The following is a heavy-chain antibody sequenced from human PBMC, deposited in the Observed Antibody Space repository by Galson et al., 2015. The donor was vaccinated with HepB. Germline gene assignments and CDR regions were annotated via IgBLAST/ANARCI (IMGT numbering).Heavy chain of an antibody. J-gene: IGHJ4*02. V-gene: IGHV3-74*01. Sequence: SLRLSCAASGFTFSSNWMHWVRQAPGKGLVWVSRINGDGSGTDYADSVKGRFTISRDNAENTLYLQMNSLRAEDTAVYHCARVTYSSGKPYFDYWGQGTLVTVSS. CDR3: ARVTYSSGKPYFDY. CDR1: GFTFSSNW. D-gene: IGHD6-19*01. CDR2: INGDGSGT.